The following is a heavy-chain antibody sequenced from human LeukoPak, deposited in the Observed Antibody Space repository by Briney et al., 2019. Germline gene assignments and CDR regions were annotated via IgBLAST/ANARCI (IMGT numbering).Heavy chain of an antibody. D-gene: IGHD2-2*01. V-gene: IGHV4-34*01. CDR3: ARNQGSTPRCAWPSCHP. Sequence: SETLSLICAVYGGSFSGYYWSWIRQPPRKGLAWIGEINHSGSTNYNPSLKRRVTISVDTSKNQFSLTLGSVTAADTAVDYFARNQGSTPRCAWPSCHPWGQGTLLAVPS. CDR1: GGSFSGYY. CDR2: INHSGST. J-gene: IGHJ5*02.